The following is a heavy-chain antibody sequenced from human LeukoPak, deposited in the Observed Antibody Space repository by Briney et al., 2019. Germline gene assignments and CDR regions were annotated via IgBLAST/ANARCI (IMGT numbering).Heavy chain of an antibody. Sequence: PGGYLRLSCAASGFTFDDYAMHWVRQAPGKGLEWVSGISWNSGSIGYADSVKGRFTISRDNAKNSLYLQMNSLRAEDMALYYCAKSDRAYSGSYSDAFDIWGQGTMVTVSS. J-gene: IGHJ3*02. CDR1: GFTFDDYA. V-gene: IGHV3-9*03. D-gene: IGHD1-26*01. CDR2: ISWNSGSI. CDR3: AKSDRAYSGSYSDAFDI.